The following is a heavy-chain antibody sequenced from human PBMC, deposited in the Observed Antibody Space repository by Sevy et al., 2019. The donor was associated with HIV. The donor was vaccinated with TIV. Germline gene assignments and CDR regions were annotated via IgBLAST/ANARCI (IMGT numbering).Heavy chain of an antibody. CDR1: GYSFTSYW. D-gene: IGHD3-22*01. CDR3: ARQQYYYDSSGFPDY. CDR2: IYPGDSDT. J-gene: IGHJ4*02. Sequence: GGSLRLSCKGSGYSFTSYWIGWVRQMPGKGLEWMGIIYPGDSDTRYSPSFQGQVTISADKSISTAYLQWSSLEASDTAMYYCARQQYYYDSSGFPDYWGQGTLVTVSS. V-gene: IGHV5-51*01.